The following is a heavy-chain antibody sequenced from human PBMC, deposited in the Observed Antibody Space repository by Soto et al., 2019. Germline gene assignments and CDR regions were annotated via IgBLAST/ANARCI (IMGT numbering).Heavy chain of an antibody. CDR1: GYTFTSYD. CDR3: ARGQEQLGYNWFDP. D-gene: IGHD6-13*01. Sequence: QVQLVQSGAEVKKPGASVKVSCKASGYTFTSYDINWVRQATGQGLEWMGWMNPNSGNTGYAQKLQGRVTMTRTTSISTAYMELSSLRSEDTAVYYCARGQEQLGYNWFDPWGQGTLVTVSS. CDR2: MNPNSGNT. V-gene: IGHV1-8*01. J-gene: IGHJ5*02.